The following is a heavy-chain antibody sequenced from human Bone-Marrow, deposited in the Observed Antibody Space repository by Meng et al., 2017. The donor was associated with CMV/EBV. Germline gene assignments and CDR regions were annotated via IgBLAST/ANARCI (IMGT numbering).Heavy chain of an antibody. Sequence: GESLKISCAASGFTFSSYGMHWVRQAPGKGLEWVAFIRYDGSNKYYADSVKGRFTISRDNSKNTLYLQMNSLRAEDTAVYYCAGSGAQLRFLEWLSPYYYYGMDVWGQGTTVTVSS. CDR3: AGSGAQLRFLEWLSPYYYYGMDV. CDR2: IRYDGSNK. CDR1: GFTFSSYG. V-gene: IGHV3-30*02. J-gene: IGHJ6*02. D-gene: IGHD3-3*01.